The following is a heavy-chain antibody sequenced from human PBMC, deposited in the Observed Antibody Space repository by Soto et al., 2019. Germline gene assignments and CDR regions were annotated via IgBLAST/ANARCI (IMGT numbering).Heavy chain of an antibody. J-gene: IGHJ4*02. CDR3: AAYSHKGY. V-gene: IGHV3-66*01. CDR2: IYSGGST. D-gene: IGHD3-16*01. CDR1: GFTVSNNY. Sequence: EQLVESGGDLVQPGGSLRLSCAASGFTVSNNYMSWVRQAPGKGLEWVSLIYSGGSTYYADSVKGRFTISRDSSKNTLYPQMNSLRAEDTAMYYCAAYSHKGYWGQGTLVTVSS.